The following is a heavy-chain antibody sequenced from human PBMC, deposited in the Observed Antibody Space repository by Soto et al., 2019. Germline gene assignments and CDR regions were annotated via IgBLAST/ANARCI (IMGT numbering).Heavy chain of an antibody. CDR1: GYTFTSYA. D-gene: IGHD4-17*01. CDR3: ARDLSGNADYVWDAFDI. V-gene: IGHV1-3*01. Sequence: QVQLVQSGAEVKKPGASVKVSCKASGYTFTSYALHWVRQAPGQRLEWMGWINAGNGNTKYSQKFQDRVTITRDTSASTAYMELSSLRSEDTAVYYCARDLSGNADYVWDAFDIWGQGTMVTVSS. CDR2: INAGNGNT. J-gene: IGHJ3*02.